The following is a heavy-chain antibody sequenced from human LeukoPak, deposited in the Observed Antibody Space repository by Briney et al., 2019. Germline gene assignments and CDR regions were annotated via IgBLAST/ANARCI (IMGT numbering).Heavy chain of an antibody. CDR2: INQDGSQK. J-gene: IGHJ4*02. V-gene: IGHV3-7*01. CDR1: GFTFSTYW. CDR3: ARGGVVDTAGFDY. D-gene: IGHD5-18*01. Sequence: PGGSLRLPCAASGFTFSTYWMSWVRQAPGKGLEWVANINQDGSQKYYVDSVKGRFTISRDNAKNLLYLQMNSLRAEDTAVYYCARGGVVDTAGFDYWGQGALVTVSS.